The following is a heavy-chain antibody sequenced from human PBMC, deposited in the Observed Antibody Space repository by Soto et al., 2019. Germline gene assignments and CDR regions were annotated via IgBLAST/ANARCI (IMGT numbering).Heavy chain of an antibody. J-gene: IGHJ4*02. V-gene: IGHV3-23*01. CDR2: ISGNGADT. CDR1: GFTFSSYA. CDR3: AKTRQAPVGTHFFDL. Sequence: DVQLLESGGGLVQPGGSVRLSCAASGFTFSSYAMSWVRQAPGKGLEWVSAISGNGADTSYADSVRGRFTISRDNSKDTLFLQMNSLRADDTAVYYCAKTRQAPVGTHFFDLWGQGTQVTVSS.